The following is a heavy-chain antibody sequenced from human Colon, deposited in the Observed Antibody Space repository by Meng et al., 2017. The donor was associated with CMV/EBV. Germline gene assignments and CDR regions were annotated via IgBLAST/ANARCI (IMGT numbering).Heavy chain of an antibody. CDR2: ISYDGSNK. CDR1: GFSFNTYG. CDR3: ARGLVPAAKAGMDV. Sequence: GESLKISCAASGFSFNTYGMHWVRQAPGKGLEWVAVISYDGSNKYYADSVKGRFTISRDNSKNTLYLQMNSLRAEDTAVYYCARGLVPAAKAGMDVWGQGTTVTVSS. J-gene: IGHJ6*02. D-gene: IGHD2-2*01. V-gene: IGHV3-30*19.